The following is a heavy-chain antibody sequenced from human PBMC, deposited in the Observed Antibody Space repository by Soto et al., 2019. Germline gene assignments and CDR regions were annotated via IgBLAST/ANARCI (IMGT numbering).Heavy chain of an antibody. CDR2: ISGSGGST. CDR1: GFTFSSYA. Sequence: PGGSLRLSCAASGFTFSSYAMSWVRQAPGKGLEWVSAISGSGGSTYYADSVKGRFTISRDNSKNTLYLQMNSLRAEDTAVYYCARITMIVVVTQNDYWGQGTLVTVSS. D-gene: IGHD3-22*01. J-gene: IGHJ4*02. V-gene: IGHV3-23*01. CDR3: ARITMIVVVTQNDY.